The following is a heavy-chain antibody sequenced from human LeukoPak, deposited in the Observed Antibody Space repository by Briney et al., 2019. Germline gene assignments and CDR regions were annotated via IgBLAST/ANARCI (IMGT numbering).Heavy chain of an antibody. CDR1: GYTFTSYY. D-gene: IGHD1-26*01. Sequence: ASVKVSCKASGYTFTSYYMHWVRQAPGQGLEWMGWINPNSGGTNYAQKFQGRVTMTRDTSISTAYMELSRLRSDDTAVYYCARVWWELPYDAFDIWGQGTMVTVSS. V-gene: IGHV1-2*02. CDR2: INPNSGGT. J-gene: IGHJ3*02. CDR3: ARVWWELPYDAFDI.